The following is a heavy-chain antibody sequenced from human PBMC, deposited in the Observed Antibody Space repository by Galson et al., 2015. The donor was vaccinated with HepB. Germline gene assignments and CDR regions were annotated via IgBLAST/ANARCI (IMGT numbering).Heavy chain of an antibody. D-gene: IGHD3-10*01. V-gene: IGHV1-2*02. CDR2: LNPSTGVT. Sequence: SVTVSCKASGSTFNDYYIHWVRQAPGQGLEWMGWLNPSTGVTKCAQKFQGTVTMTRDTSISTAYMELSGLTSDDTAVYYCVRDGSFDSWGQGTLIIVSS. CDR3: VRDGSFDS. CDR1: GSTFNDYY. J-gene: IGHJ4*02.